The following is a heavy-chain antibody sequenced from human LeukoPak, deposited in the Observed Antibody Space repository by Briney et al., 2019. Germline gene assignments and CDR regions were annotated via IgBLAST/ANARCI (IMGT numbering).Heavy chain of an antibody. J-gene: IGHJ6*02. D-gene: IGHD3-9*01. CDR2: IWYNGSNK. CDR3: ARGPILTGVSGYYGMDV. CDR1: GFTFSSYG. V-gene: IGHV3-33*01. Sequence: GRSLRLSCAASGFTFSSYGMHWVRQAPGKGLEWVAVIWYNGSNKYYADSVKGRFTISRDNSKNTLYLQMNSLRAEDTAVYYCARGPILTGVSGYYGMDVWGQGTTVIVSS.